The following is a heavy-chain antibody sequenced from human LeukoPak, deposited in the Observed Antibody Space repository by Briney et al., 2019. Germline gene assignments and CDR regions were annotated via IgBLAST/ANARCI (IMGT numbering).Heavy chain of an antibody. CDR2: IIPIFGTA. J-gene: IGHJ6*02. CDR1: GGTFSSYA. D-gene: IGHD3-22*01. CDR3: ARGTTMIVVDPISGYYGMDV. V-gene: IGHV1-69*13. Sequence: ASVKVSCKASGGTFSSYAISWVRQAPGQGLEWMGGIIPIFGTANYAQKFQGRVTITADESTSTAYMELSSLRSGDTAVYYCARGTTMIVVDPISGYYGMDVWGQGTTVTVSS.